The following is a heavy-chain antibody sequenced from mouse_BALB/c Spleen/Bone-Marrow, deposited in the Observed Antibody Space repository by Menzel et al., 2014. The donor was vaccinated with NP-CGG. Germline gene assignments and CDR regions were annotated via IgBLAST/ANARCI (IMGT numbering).Heavy chain of an antibody. J-gene: IGHJ4*01. CDR1: GFTFSSYA. Sequence: VQLKESGGGLVKPGGALKISCAASGFTFSSYAMSWVRQTPEKRLEWVAPISSGGSTYYPDSVKGRFTISRDNARNILYLQMSSLRSEDTAMYYCARDGSSYYAMDYWGQGTSVTVSS. D-gene: IGHD1-1*01. V-gene: IGHV5-6-5*01. CDR3: ARDGSSYYAMDY. CDR2: ISSGGST.